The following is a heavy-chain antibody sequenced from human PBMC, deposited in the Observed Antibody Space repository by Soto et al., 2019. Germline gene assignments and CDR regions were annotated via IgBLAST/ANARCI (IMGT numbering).Heavy chain of an antibody. J-gene: IGHJ6*02. D-gene: IGHD5-18*01. CDR2: INSDGSST. CDR1: GFTFSSYW. V-gene: IGHV3-74*01. CDR3: ARDTAMGGAYYYYGMDV. Sequence: PGGSLRLSCAASGFTFSSYWMHWVRQAPGKGLVWVSRINSDGSSTSYADSVKGRFTISRDNAKNTLYLQMNSLRAEDTAVYYCARDTAMGGAYYYYGMDVWGQGTTVTVS.